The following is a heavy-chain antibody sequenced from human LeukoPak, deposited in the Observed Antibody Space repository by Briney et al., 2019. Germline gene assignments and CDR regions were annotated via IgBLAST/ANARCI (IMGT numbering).Heavy chain of an antibody. CDR2: INHSGST. V-gene: IGHV4-34*01. CDR1: GGSFSGYY. Sequence: PSETLSLTCAVYGGSFSGYYWSWIRQPPGKGLEWIGEINHSGSTNYNPSLKSRVTISVDTSKNQFSLKLSSVTAADTAVYYCASLGDGYNSWGQGTLVTVSS. D-gene: IGHD5-24*01. J-gene: IGHJ5*02. CDR3: ASLGDGYNS.